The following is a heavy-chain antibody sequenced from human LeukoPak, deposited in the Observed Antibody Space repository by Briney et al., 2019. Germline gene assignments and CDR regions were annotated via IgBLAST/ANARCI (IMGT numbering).Heavy chain of an antibody. CDR3: ASDRVFYGLDV. J-gene: IGHJ6*02. CDR1: GFTLRSYW. CDR2: IKSDGSET. Sequence: GGSLRLSCAASGFTLRSYWMHWVRQAPGKGLMWVSRIKSDGSETSYADSVKGRFTISRDNARNRLYLQMNSLRPEDTAIYYCASDRVFYGLDVWGQGTTVTVSS. V-gene: IGHV3-74*01.